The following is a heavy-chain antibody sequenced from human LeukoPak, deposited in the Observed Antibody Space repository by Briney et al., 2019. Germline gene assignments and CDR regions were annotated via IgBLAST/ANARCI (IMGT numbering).Heavy chain of an antibody. Sequence: GGSLRLSCAASGFTFSSYSVNWVRQAPGKGLEWVSSISSSSSYIYYADSVKGRFTISRDNAKNSLYLQMNSLRAEDTAVYYCAKDFRVRGIVYYYYMDVWGKGTAVTVS. D-gene: IGHD3-10*01. CDR2: ISSSSSYI. V-gene: IGHV3-21*01. CDR3: AKDFRVRGIVYYYYMDV. J-gene: IGHJ6*03. CDR1: GFTFSSYS.